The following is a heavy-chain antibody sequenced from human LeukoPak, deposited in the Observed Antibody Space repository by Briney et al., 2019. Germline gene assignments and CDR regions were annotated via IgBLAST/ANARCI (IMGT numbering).Heavy chain of an antibody. D-gene: IGHD3-3*01. CDR1: GFTFSSYW. CDR2: LNPDGSRK. CDR3: ARDAYDDSSES. V-gene: IGHV3-7*01. Sequence: HPGGSLRLSCAVSGFTFSSYWMTWVRQAPGKGLEWVANLNPDGSRKFYVDSVKGRFTISRDNAKNSLYLQMHSLRAEDTALYYCARDAYDDSSESWGQGTLVTVSS. J-gene: IGHJ5*02.